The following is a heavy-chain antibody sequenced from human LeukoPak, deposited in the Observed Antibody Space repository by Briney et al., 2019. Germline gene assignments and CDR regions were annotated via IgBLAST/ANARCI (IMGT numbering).Heavy chain of an antibody. J-gene: IGHJ4*02. CDR2: IYDSGST. V-gene: IGHV4-59*11. D-gene: IGHD3-22*01. CDR1: GGSISSHD. CDR3: ARGRRGRYYDISRYNYFDY. Sequence: SETLSLTCTVSGGSISSHDWGWIRQPPGKGLEWIGYIYDSGSTTYNPSLKSRVTILVDTSKDQVSLKLSSVTAADTAVYYCARGRRGRYYDISRYNYFDYWGQGSLVSVS.